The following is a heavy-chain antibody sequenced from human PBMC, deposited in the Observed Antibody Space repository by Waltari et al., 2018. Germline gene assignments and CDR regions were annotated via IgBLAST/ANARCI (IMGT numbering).Heavy chain of an antibody. CDR2: IYHSGST. J-gene: IGHJ4*02. CDR1: GYSISSGYY. Sequence: QVQLQESGPGLVKPSETLSLTCAVSGYSISSGYYWGWIRQPPGKGLEWIGIIYHSGSTYYNPSLKSRVTISVDTSKNQFSLKLSSVTAADTAVYYCARRSTGYFDYWGQGTLVTVSS. CDR3: ARRSTGYFDY. V-gene: IGHV4-38-2*01. D-gene: IGHD4-4*01.